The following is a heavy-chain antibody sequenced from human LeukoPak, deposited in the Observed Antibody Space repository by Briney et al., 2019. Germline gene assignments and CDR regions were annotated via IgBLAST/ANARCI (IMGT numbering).Heavy chain of an antibody. CDR1: GFTFGDYA. J-gene: IGHJ4*02. CDR3: TRGPPTDQPTTPFDY. D-gene: IGHD4-17*01. Sequence: GGSLRLSCTASGFTFGDYAMSWFRQAPGKGLEWVGFIRSKAYGGTTEYAASVKGRFTITRDDSKSIAYLQMNSLKTEDTAVYYCTRGPPTDQPTTPFDYWGQGTLVTVSS. V-gene: IGHV3-49*03. CDR2: IRSKAYGGTT.